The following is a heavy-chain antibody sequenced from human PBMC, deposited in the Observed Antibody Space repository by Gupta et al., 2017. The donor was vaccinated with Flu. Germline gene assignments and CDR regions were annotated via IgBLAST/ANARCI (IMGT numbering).Heavy chain of an antibody. Sequence: QVQLVESGGGLVKPGGSLRPSCAASGFTFSDYYMSWIRQAPGQGLEWISYITGSGSLTKYADSVKGRFTISRDNAKNSLFLQMDSLRAEDTAVYYCARDPTVASFDSWGQGTLVTVSS. D-gene: IGHD4-17*01. V-gene: IGHV3-11*05. J-gene: IGHJ4*02. CDR2: ITGSGSLT. CDR1: GFTFSDYY. CDR3: ARDPTVASFDS.